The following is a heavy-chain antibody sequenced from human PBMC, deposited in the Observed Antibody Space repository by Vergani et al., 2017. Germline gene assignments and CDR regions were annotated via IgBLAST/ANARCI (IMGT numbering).Heavy chain of an antibody. V-gene: IGHV1-8*01. CDR1: GYTFTGYD. Sequence: QLVQSRPEVKKPGTSVKVSCTASGYTFTGYDVNWVRQAPAQGLEWMGWMNPNSGNTGYAQKFQGRVTMTRNTSISTSYMELSSLSSEDTAVYYCVRVRPLTFWGVIHARCGFDIWGQGTMVTVSS. CDR2: MNPNSGNT. J-gene: IGHJ3*02. D-gene: IGHD3-16*02. CDR3: VRVRPLTFWGVIHARCGFDI.